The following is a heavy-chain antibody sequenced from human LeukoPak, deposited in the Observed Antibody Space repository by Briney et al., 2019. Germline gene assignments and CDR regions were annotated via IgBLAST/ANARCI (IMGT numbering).Heavy chain of an antibody. CDR2: IRYDGSNK. Sequence: PGGSLRLSCAASGFTFSNYGMHWVRQAPGKGLEWVAFIRYDGSNKYYADSVKGRFTISRDNSKNALYLQMNSLRAEDTAVYYCAKDFGSRGSGTLFYFDYWGQGTLVTVSS. CDR3: AKDFGSRGSGTLFYFDY. J-gene: IGHJ4*02. CDR1: GFTFSNYG. D-gene: IGHD3-10*01. V-gene: IGHV3-30*02.